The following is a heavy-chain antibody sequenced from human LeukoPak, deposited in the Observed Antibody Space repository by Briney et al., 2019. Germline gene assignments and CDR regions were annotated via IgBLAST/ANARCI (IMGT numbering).Heavy chain of an antibody. Sequence: GGSLRLSCAASGFTFSDFYMTWIRQAPGRGLEWVSYISSGGDTIYYADSVRGRFTISRDNAKNSLFLRMDSLRDEDTAVYYCARDAEHAGSSIMIRGVIDYWGQGTLVTVSS. J-gene: IGHJ4*02. CDR2: ISSGGDTI. V-gene: IGHV3-11*01. D-gene: IGHD3-10*01. CDR3: ARDAEHAGSSIMIRGVIDY. CDR1: GFTFSDFY.